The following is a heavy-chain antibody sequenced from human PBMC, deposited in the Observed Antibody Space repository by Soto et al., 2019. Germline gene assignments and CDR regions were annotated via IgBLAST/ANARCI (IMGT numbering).Heavy chain of an antibody. CDR2: IFNSGTT. Sequence: SETLSLTCAVYGGSFSGYSWTWIRQPPGKGLEWMGYIFNSGTTFYNPSLTSRLSISMDTSGNHFSLELRSVTAADTAVYYCALALGPTTGLDYWGQGTLVTVSS. V-gene: IGHV4-34*09. CDR1: GGSFSGYS. J-gene: IGHJ4*02. CDR3: ALALGPTTGLDY. D-gene: IGHD1-26*01.